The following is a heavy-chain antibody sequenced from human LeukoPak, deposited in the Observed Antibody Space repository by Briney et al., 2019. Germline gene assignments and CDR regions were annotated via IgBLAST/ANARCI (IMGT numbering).Heavy chain of an antibody. CDR1: GGSISSYY. Sequence: KASDTLSLTCTVSGGSISSYYWSWIRQPAGKGLEWIGRIYTSGSTNYNPSLKSRVTMSVDTSKNQFSLKLSSVTAADTAVYYCARVTTVTTKYYYYYYMDVWGKGTTVTVSS. J-gene: IGHJ6*03. D-gene: IGHD4-17*01. V-gene: IGHV4-4*07. CDR2: IYTSGST. CDR3: ARVTTVTTKYYYYYYMDV.